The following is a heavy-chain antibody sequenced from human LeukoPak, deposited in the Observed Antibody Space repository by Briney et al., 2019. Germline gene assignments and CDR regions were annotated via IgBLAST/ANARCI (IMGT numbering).Heavy chain of an antibody. CDR3: ARLTGPVAGTGIFDY. CDR2: IYPGDSDT. D-gene: IGHD6-19*01. V-gene: IGHV5-51*01. Sequence: GESLKISCKGSGYSFTSYWIGWVRQMPGKGLEWMGIIYPGDSDTRYSPSFQGQVTISADKSISTAYLQWSSLKASDTAMYYCARLTGPVAGTGIFDYWGQGTLVTLSS. CDR1: GYSFTSYW. J-gene: IGHJ4*02.